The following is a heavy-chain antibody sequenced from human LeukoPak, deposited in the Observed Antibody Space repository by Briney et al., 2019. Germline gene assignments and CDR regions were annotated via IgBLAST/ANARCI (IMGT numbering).Heavy chain of an antibody. J-gene: IGHJ5*01. CDR2: ISPQSGGT. Sequence: ASVKVSCTASGNTFTGQYIHWVRQAAGQGLEWMGWISPQSGGTNFPENFRGRVIMTRDTSINSTYMELRSLTSDDTAVYYCATLSGAHCLTPTCFTKAWSWFDSWGQGTVVTVSS. CDR3: ATLSGAHCLTPTCFTKAWSWFDS. D-gene: IGHD3-10*01. V-gene: IGHV1-2*02. CDR1: GNTFTGQY.